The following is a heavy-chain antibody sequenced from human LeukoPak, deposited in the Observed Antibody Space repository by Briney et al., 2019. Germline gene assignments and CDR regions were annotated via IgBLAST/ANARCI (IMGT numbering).Heavy chain of an antibody. J-gene: IGHJ1*01. CDR1: GYSISSGYY. V-gene: IGHV4-38-2*02. CDR2: IYHSGST. Sequence: PSETLSLTCTVSGYSISSGYYWGWIRQPPGKGLEWIGSIYHSGSTYYNPSLKSRVTISVGTSKNQFSLKLSSVTAADTAVYYCATRSSSWFSEYFQHWGQGTLVTVSS. CDR3: ATRSSSWFSEYFQH. D-gene: IGHD6-13*01.